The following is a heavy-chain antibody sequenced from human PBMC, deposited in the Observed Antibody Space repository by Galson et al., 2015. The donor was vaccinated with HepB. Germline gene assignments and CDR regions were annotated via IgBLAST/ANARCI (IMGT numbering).Heavy chain of an antibody. CDR3: ASRYYYDSNGYQEYFQH. Sequence: SVKVSCKASAGTFSRYPSSWVRQAPGQGLEWIGGIIPIFGTANYAQKFQGSVTITADESTSTAYMELSRLRSEDTAVYYCASRYYYDSNGYQEYFQHWGQGTLVTVSS. D-gene: IGHD3-22*01. V-gene: IGHV1-69*13. CDR2: IIPIFGTA. J-gene: IGHJ1*01. CDR1: AGTFSRYP.